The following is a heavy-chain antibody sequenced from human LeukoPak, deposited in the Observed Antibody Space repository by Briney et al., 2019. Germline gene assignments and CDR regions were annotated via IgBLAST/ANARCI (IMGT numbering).Heavy chain of an antibody. Sequence: ASVKVSCKASGYTFTRHYMHWVRQAPGRGLEWMGIINPSGDITSYAQKFQGRVIMTRDMSTSTDYMELSSLRSEDTAVYYCARDNSMRDTAWWFDPWGQGTLVTVSS. CDR3: ARDNSMRDTAWWFDP. J-gene: IGHJ5*02. V-gene: IGHV1-46*01. CDR1: GYTFTRHY. D-gene: IGHD2-21*02. CDR2: INPSGDIT.